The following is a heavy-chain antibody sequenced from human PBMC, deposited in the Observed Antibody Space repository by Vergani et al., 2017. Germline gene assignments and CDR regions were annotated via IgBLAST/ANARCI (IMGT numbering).Heavy chain of an antibody. CDR2: IIPIFGTA. J-gene: IGHJ4*02. V-gene: IGHV1-69*12. D-gene: IGHD6-19*01. CDR3: ARGQWLPTLSFDY. CDR1: GGTFSSYA. Sequence: QVHLEQSGTEVKKPGSSVKVSCKASGGTFSSYAISWVRQAPGQGLEWMGGIIPIFGTANYAQKFQGRVTITADESTSTAYMELSSLRSDDTAVYYCARGQWLPTLSFDYWGQGTLVTVSS.